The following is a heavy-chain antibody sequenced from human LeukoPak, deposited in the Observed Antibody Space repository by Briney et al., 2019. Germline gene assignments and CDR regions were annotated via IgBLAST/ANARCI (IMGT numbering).Heavy chain of an antibody. CDR1: GFTFSSYA. CDR2: ISGGGGST. Sequence: GGSLRLSCAASGFTFSSYAMSWVRQAQGKGREGGSTISGGGGSTYSADPGRGRFTIARDNSKTTLYLQMNSLRAEDTAVYYCARGVRGSSWVSFDYWGQGTLVTVSS. D-gene: IGHD6-13*01. CDR3: ARGVRGSSWVSFDY. J-gene: IGHJ4*02. V-gene: IGHV3-23*01.